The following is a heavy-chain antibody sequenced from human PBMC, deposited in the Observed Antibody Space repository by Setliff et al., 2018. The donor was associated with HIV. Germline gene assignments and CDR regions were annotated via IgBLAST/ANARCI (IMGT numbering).Heavy chain of an antibody. CDR1: GYSISNSNW. J-gene: IGHJ4*02. D-gene: IGHD5-12*01. Sequence: SETLSLTCAVSGYSISNSNWWGWIRQPPGKGLEWIGYIYYSGNSYYNPSLKSRVTMSVDTSKNQFSLKLSSVTAVDTAVYYCARMYSGYDWSPAGARTRYFDYWGQGTLVTVSS. CDR2: IYYSGNS. CDR3: ARMYSGYDWSPAGARTRYFDY. V-gene: IGHV4-28*01.